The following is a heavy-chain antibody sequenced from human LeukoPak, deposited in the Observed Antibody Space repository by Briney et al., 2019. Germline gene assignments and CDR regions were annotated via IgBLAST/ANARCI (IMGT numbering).Heavy chain of an antibody. CDR2: INHSGST. CDR3: ARGLTTVSSYNWFDP. CDR1: GGSFSGYY. V-gene: IGHV4-34*01. Sequence: PSETLSLTCAVYGGSFSGYYWSWIRQPPGKGLEWNGEINHSGSTNYNPSLKSRVTISVDTSKNQFSLKLSSVTAADTAVYYCARGLTTVSSYNWFDPWGQGTLVTVSS. D-gene: IGHD4-11*01. J-gene: IGHJ5*02.